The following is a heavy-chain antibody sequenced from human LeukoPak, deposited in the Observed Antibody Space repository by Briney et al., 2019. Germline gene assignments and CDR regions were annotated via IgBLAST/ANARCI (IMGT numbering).Heavy chain of an antibody. D-gene: IGHD6-13*01. V-gene: IGHV3-21*01. CDR3: ARCIAAAGTYWFDP. CDR2: ISSSSSYI. CDR1: GLTFSSYS. J-gene: IGHJ5*02. Sequence: PGGSLRLSCAASGLTFSSYSMNWVRQAPGKGLEWVSSISSSSSYIYYADSVKGRFTISRDNAKNSLYLQMNSLRAEDTAVYYCARCIAAAGTYWFDPWGQGTLVTVSS.